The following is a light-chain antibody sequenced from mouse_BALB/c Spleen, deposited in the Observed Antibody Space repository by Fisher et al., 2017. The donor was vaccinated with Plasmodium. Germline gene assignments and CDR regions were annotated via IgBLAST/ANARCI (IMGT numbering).Light chain of an antibody. CDR3: QQSNSWPLT. Sequence: DIVMTQTTATVSMITGDRVSLSCRASQSFSDYLHWFQRKSHESPRLLIKYASQSISGIPSRFSGSGSGTDFTLSINSVETEDFGMYFCQQSNSWPLTFGAGTKPELK. J-gene: IGKJ5*01. CDR2: YAS. CDR1: QSFSDY. V-gene: IGKV5-45*01.